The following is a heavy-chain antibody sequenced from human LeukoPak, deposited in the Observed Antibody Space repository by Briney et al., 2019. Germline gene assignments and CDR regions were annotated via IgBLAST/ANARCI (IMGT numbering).Heavy chain of an antibody. D-gene: IGHD5-18*01. J-gene: IGHJ4*02. Sequence: GGSLRLSCAASGFTFSSHWMSWVRQAPGKGLEWVANIKPDESERYYVDSVKGRFTISGDNAKTSLYLQMNSLRAEDTAVYYCARDLSGVAGYTYGRGIDYWGQGTLVTVSS. CDR3: ARDLSGVAGYTYGRGIDY. CDR2: IKPDESER. V-gene: IGHV3-7*01. CDR1: GFTFSSHW.